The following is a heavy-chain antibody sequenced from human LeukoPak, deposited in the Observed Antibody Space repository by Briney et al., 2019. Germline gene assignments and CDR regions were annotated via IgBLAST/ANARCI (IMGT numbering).Heavy chain of an antibody. Sequence: ASVKVSCKASGYTFTSYYMHWVRQAPGQGLEWMGRINPSGGSTSYAQKFQGRVTMTRDTSTSTVYMELNSLRSEDTAVYYCARDRVATICYQYAMDVWGQGTTVTVSS. D-gene: IGHD5-12*01. V-gene: IGHV1-46*01. J-gene: IGHJ6*02. CDR3: ARDRVATICYQYAMDV. CDR2: INPSGGST. CDR1: GYTFTSYY.